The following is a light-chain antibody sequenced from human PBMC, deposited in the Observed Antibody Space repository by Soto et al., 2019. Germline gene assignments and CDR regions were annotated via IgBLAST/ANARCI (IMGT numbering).Light chain of an antibody. J-gene: IGKJ2*01. CDR3: QQYSTEYT. CDR1: QNVSNW. Sequence: DVEMTQSPSTLPTSIGDRVTINCRASQNVSNWLAWYQQKPGKAPKLLFYKASSLESGVPSRFSASGSGTDFTLTISRLQSDDFATYFCQQYSTEYTFGQGTKLEIK. CDR2: KAS. V-gene: IGKV1-5*03.